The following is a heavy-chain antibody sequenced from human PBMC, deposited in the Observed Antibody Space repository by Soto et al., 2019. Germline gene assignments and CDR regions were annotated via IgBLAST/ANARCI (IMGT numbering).Heavy chain of an antibody. D-gene: IGHD3-22*01. V-gene: IGHV4-59*01. CDR1: GGSISSYY. CDR3: ARYDSSGSYGGY. Sequence: QVQLQESGPGLVKPSETLSLTCTVSGGSISSYYWSWIRQPPGKGLEWIGYIYYSGSTNYNPSLKSRXXIXVXMSKTQFSLKLSSVTAADTAVYYCARYDSSGSYGGYWGQGTLVTVSS. CDR2: IYYSGST. J-gene: IGHJ4*02.